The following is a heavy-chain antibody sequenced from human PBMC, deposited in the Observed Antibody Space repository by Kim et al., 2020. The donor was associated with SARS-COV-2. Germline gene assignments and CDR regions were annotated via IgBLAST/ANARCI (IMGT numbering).Heavy chain of an antibody. J-gene: IGHJ6*03. CDR1: GGSISSYY. Sequence: SETLSLTCTVSGGSISSYYWSWIRQPPGKGLEWIGYIYYSGSTNYNPSLKSRVTISVDTSKNQFSLKLSSVTGAETAVYYCARGRSITIFGVVTAHSYMDVWGKGTTVTVSS. CDR2: IYYSGST. D-gene: IGHD3-3*01. CDR3: ARGRSITIFGVVTAHSYMDV. V-gene: IGHV4-59*01.